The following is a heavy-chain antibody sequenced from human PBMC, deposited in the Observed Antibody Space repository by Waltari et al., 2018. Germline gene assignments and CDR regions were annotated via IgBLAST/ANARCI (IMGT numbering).Heavy chain of an antibody. V-gene: IGHV3-53*01. CDR2: IYSDETT. CDR1: GFNVRHNS. Sequence: EVQLVDYGRGLIQPGGSLIIYCSASGFNVRHNSLRWVRQAPGKGLEWVSVIYSDETTFYADSVKGRFTISRDKTKNTLYFQLNTLRVEDTAVYYCSKIKVTGGRDYYGMDVWGQGTTVTVSS. J-gene: IGHJ6*02. D-gene: IGHD2-21*02. CDR3: SKIKVTGGRDYYGMDV.